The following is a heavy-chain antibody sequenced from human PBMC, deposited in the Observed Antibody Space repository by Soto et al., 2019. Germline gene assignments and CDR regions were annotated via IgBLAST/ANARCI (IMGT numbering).Heavy chain of an antibody. D-gene: IGHD2-2*01. CDR2: IWYDGSNK. Sequence: VAVIWYDGSNKYYADSVKGRFTISRDNSKNTLYLQMNSLRAEDTAVYYCARDLVPAAIRPTTFDYWGQGTLVTVSS. V-gene: IGHV3-33*01. J-gene: IGHJ4*02. CDR3: ARDLVPAAIRPTTFDY.